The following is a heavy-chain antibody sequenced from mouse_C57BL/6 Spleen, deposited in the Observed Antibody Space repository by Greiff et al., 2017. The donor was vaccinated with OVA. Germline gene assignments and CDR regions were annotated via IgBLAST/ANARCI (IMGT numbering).Heavy chain of an antibody. CDR1: GFNIKDDY. J-gene: IGHJ2*01. CDR3: TTYYYSNLGY. D-gene: IGHD2-5*01. Sequence: VQLKESGAELVRPGASVKLSCTASGFNIKDDYMHWVKQRPEQGLEWIGWIDPENGDTEYASKFQGKATITADTSSNTAYLQLSSLTSEDTAVYYCTTYYYSNLGYWGQGTTLTVSS. CDR2: IDPENGDT. V-gene: IGHV14-4*01.